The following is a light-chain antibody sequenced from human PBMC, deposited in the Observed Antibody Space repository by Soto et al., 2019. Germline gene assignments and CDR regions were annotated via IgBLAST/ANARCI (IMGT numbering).Light chain of an antibody. J-gene: IGKJ2*01. CDR1: QSISSSS. Sequence: EIVLTQSPGILSLSPGERATLSCRASQSISSSSLAWYQQKPGQAPRLLIYSASSRATGIPDRFSGSGSGTDFTLTISRLEPEDFAVYYCQQYDSSPVTFGQGTKLDIK. CDR2: SAS. CDR3: QQYDSSPVT. V-gene: IGKV3-20*01.